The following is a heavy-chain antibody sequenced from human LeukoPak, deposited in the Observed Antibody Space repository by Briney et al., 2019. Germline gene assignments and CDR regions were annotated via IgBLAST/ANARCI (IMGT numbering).Heavy chain of an antibody. V-gene: IGHV1-18*04. CDR1: GYTFTNYG. Sequence: ASVKVDCKASGYTFTNYGITWVRQAPGQGLEWMGWISAYNANTNYAQKFQGRVTMTTDQSTSKVSMELRRLRSYDTVIYYCAWTDYVILTGARMDVWGKGPTVTVSS. CDR3: AWTDYVILTGARMDV. D-gene: IGHD3-9*01. J-gene: IGHJ6*04. CDR2: ISAYNANT.